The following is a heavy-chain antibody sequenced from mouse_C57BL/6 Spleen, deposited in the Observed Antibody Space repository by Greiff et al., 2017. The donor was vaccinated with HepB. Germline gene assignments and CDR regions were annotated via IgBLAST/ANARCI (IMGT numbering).Heavy chain of an antibody. V-gene: IGHV1-81*01. CDR3: ARGGPGNAMDY. J-gene: IGHJ4*01. CDR1: GYTFTSYG. Sequence: VQVVESGAELARPGASVKLSCKASGYTFTSYGISWVKQRTGQGLEWIGEIYPRSGNTYYNEKFKGKATLTADKSSSTAYMELRSLTSEDSAVYFCARGGPGNAMDYWGQGTSVTVSS. CDR2: IYPRSGNT.